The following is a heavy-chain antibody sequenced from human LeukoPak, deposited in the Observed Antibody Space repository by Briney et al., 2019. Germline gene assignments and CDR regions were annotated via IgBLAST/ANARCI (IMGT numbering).Heavy chain of an antibody. J-gene: IGHJ6*03. CDR2: INPSDGST. V-gene: IGHV1-46*01. CDR3: ARDGTPAFYYYMDV. CDR1: GYTFTSYF. Sequence: GASVKVSCKASGYTFTSYFIHWVRQAPGQGLEWMGIINPSDGSTNYAQKFQGRVTMTRDTSTSTVYMELSSLRSEDTAVYFCARDGTPAFYYYMDVWGKGTTVTISS.